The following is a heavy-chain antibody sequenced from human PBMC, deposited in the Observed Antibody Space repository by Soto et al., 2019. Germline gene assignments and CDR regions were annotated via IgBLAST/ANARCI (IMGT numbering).Heavy chain of an antibody. CDR1: GGTFSSYA. J-gene: IGHJ5*02. CDR3: ARELIRPGIAAGGCERWFVS. V-gene: IGHV1-69*06. CDR2: IIPIFGTA. D-gene: IGHD6-13*01. Sequence: SVKVSCKASGGTFSSYAISWVRQAPGQGLEWMGGIIPIFGTANYAQKFQGRVTITADKSTSTAYMELSSLRSEDSAVYYCARELIRPGIAAGGCERWFVSWGQVAVV.